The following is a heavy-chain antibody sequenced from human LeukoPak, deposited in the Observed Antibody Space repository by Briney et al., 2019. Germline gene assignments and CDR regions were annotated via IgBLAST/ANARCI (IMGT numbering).Heavy chain of an antibody. Sequence: SETLSLTCTVSGGSISSYYWSWIRQPPGKGLEWIGYIYYSGSTDSNPSPKSRVTISVDTSKNQFSLKLRSVTAADTAVYYCARRPRNDILTGTPFGYWARESWSPSPQ. D-gene: IGHD3-9*01. CDR1: GGSISSYY. J-gene: IGHJ4*02. CDR3: ARRPRNDILTGTPFGY. V-gene: IGHV4-59*01. CDR2: IYYSGST.